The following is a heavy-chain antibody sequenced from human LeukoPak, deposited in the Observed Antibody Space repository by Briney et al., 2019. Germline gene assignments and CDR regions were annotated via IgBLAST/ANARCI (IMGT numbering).Heavy chain of an antibody. Sequence: PGGALRLSCAASGFTVSNNYMSWVRQGPGFGLEWVSVIYKVGNTFYADFVKGRFTISRDNSKNTLYLQMNSLRAEDTALYYCARGLVVGGTGVWAFDIWGQGTMVTVSS. D-gene: IGHD1-26*01. J-gene: IGHJ3*02. CDR1: GFTVSNNY. V-gene: IGHV3-66*01. CDR2: IYKVGNT. CDR3: ARGLVVGGTGVWAFDI.